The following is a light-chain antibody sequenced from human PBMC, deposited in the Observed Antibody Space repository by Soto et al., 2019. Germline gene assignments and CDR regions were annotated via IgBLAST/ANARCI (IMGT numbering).Light chain of an antibody. Sequence: SVMTQAPATLSISPGERATLSCRASQSVSRYLAWYQQKPGQAPRLLIYDASNRATGIPARFSGSGFGTDFTLTISSLEPEDFAVYYCQQRKNWPPITFGQGTRLEIK. J-gene: IGKJ5*01. CDR3: QQRKNWPPIT. V-gene: IGKV3-11*01. CDR1: QSVSRY. CDR2: DAS.